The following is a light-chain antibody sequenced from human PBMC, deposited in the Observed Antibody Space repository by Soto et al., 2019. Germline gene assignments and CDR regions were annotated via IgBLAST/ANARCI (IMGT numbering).Light chain of an antibody. CDR3: QHSDSLPLT. J-gene: IGKJ4*02. CDR2: WAS. CDR1: QSVLYSSNNKNY. V-gene: IGKV4-1*01. Sequence: DIVMTQSPDSLTVSLGERATINCKSSQSVLYSSNNKNYLAWYQQKPRQPPKLLIYWASTRESGVPDRFSGSGSETDFPLTISSLQAEDVAVYYCQHSDSLPLTFGGGNKVEIK.